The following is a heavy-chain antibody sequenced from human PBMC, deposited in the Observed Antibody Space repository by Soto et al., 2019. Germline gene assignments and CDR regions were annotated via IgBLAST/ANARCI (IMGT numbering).Heavy chain of an antibody. D-gene: IGHD7-27*01. J-gene: IGHJ4*02. CDR1: GFTVSTYG. CDR2: ISRDGGTK. CDR3: TGEGASGY. V-gene: IGHV3-30*03. Sequence: QVQLVESGGGVVQPGRSLRLSCAVSGFTVSTYGMHWVRQAPGKGLEWVAVISRDGGTKYYADSVKGRFTISRDNSRKTLFLEMNSLRGGDMAVYYCTGEGASGYWGQGTLVTVSS.